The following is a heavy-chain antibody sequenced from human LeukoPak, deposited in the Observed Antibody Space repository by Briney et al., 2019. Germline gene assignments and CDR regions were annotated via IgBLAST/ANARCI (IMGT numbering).Heavy chain of an antibody. CDR1: GYTFTGQY. CDR2: ININTGVT. Sequence: ASVKVSCKTSGYTFTGQYLHWVRQAPGQRLELMGCININTGVTNYAQKFRGRLTVTRDTSLSTAYMELSGLTSGDSAFYYCARDPIRADGYNLDYWGQGTLVTVSS. CDR3: ARDPIRADGYNLDY. V-gene: IGHV1-2*02. J-gene: IGHJ4*02. D-gene: IGHD5-24*01.